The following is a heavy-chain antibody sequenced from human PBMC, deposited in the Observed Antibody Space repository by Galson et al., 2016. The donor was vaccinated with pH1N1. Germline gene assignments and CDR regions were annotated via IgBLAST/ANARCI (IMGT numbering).Heavy chain of an antibody. J-gene: IGHJ4*02. CDR2: MNINGNTM. CDR1: GFAFGEYS. CDR3: ASGGSTSFDY. Sequence: SLRLSCAASGFAFGEYSVNWVRQTPGKRLEWLAYMNINGNTMYYADSVKGRSTMSRDNAKNLLFLQMNSLKTEDTATYYYASGGSTSFDYWGQGTLVTVSS. V-gene: IGHV3-48*04. D-gene: IGHD6-25*01.